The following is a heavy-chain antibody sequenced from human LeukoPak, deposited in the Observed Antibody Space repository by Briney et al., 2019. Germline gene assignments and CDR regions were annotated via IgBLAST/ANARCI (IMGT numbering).Heavy chain of an antibody. CDR1: GFTFSSYG. CDR3: ARESYSGYDLPLGY. J-gene: IGHJ4*02. CDR2: IWYDGSNK. Sequence: GGTLRLSCAASGFTFSSYGMHWVRQGPGKGLEWVAVIWYDGSNKYYADSVKGRFTISRDNSKNTLYLQMNSLRAEDTAVYYCARESYSGYDLPLGYWGQGTLVTVSS. V-gene: IGHV3-33*01. D-gene: IGHD5-12*01.